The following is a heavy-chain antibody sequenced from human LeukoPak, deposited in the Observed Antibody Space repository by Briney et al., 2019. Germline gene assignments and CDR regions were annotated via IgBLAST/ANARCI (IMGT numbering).Heavy chain of an antibody. J-gene: IGHJ4*02. CDR1: GYTFTSYD. Sequence: ASVKVSCKASGYTFTSYDINWVRQASGQGLEWMGWMNPNSGDTGYAQKLQGRVTMTTDTSTSTAYMELRSLRSDDTAVYYCARDRYDSSLRGDYWGQGTLVTVSS. CDR3: ARDRYDSSLRGDY. CDR2: MNPNSGDT. V-gene: IGHV1-8*01. D-gene: IGHD3-22*01.